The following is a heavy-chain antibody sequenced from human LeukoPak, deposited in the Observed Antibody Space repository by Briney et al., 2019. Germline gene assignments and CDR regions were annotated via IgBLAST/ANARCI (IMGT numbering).Heavy chain of an antibody. D-gene: IGHD1-1*01. CDR2: IIPVFGTA. Sequence: ASVKVSCKASGGTFSSYAISWVRQAPGQELEWMGGIIPVFGTANYAQKFQGRVTITADESTSTAYMELSSLRSEDTAVYYCARGTTGTTHWFDPWGQGTLVTVSS. CDR3: ARGTTGTTHWFDP. V-gene: IGHV1-69*01. CDR1: GGTFSSYA. J-gene: IGHJ5*02.